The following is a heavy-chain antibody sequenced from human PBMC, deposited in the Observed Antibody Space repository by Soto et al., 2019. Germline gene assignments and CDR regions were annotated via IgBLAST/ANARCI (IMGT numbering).Heavy chain of an antibody. CDR1: GFTFSSYA. J-gene: IGHJ6*02. Sequence: EVQLLESGGGLVQPGGSLRLSCAASGFTFSSYAMSWVRQAPGKGLEWVSAISGSGGSTYCADSVKGRFTISRDNSKNTLYLQMNSLRAEDTAVYYCANNDFWSGYYAGPYYYGMDVWGQGTTVTVSS. CDR2: ISGSGGST. D-gene: IGHD3-3*01. V-gene: IGHV3-23*01. CDR3: ANNDFWSGYYAGPYYYGMDV.